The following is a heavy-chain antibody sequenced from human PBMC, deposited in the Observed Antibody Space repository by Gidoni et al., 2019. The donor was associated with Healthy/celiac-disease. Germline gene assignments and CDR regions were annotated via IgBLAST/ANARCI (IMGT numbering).Heavy chain of an antibody. V-gene: IGHV4-34*01. CDR1: GGSFSGYY. D-gene: IGHD3-10*01. Sequence: QVQLQQWGAGLLKPSETLSLTCAVDGGSFSGYYWSWIRQPPGKGLEWIGEINHSGSTNYNPSLKSRVTISVDTSKNQFSLKLSSVTAADTAVYYCARGGPYYYGSGSYPYWGQGTLVTVSS. CDR3: ARGGPYYYGSGSYPY. CDR2: INHSGST. J-gene: IGHJ4*02.